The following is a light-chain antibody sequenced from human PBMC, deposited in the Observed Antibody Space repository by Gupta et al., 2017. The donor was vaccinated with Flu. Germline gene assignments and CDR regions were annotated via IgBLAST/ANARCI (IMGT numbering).Light chain of an antibody. CDR3: QRRSNWPPYT. V-gene: IGKV3-11*01. CDR1: QSVSSY. J-gene: IGKJ2*01. Sequence: EIVLTQSPVTLSLSPGERATLSCRASQSVSSYLAWYQQKPGQAPRLLIYDASNRATGIPARFSGSGSGTDFTLTISSLEPEDFAVYYCQRRSNWPPYTFGQGTKMEIK. CDR2: DAS.